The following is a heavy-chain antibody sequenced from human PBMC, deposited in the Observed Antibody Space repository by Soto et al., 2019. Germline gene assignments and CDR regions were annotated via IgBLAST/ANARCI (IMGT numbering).Heavy chain of an antibody. V-gene: IGHV3-74*01. CDR3: ARTKRTGYSEFDY. Sequence: EVLLVESGGGLVQPGGSLRLSCAASGFTFSSYWMSWVRQAQGKGLVWVSRIDSDGSSTTYADSVKGRFTISRDSARNTVYLQMNSLRAEDTAVYYCARTKRTGYSEFDYWGQGTLVTVSS. CDR1: GFTFSSYW. J-gene: IGHJ4*02. CDR2: IDSDGSST. D-gene: IGHD2-15*01.